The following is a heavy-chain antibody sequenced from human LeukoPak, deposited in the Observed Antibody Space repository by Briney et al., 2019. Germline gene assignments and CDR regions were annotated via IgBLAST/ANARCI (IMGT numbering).Heavy chain of an antibody. D-gene: IGHD5-12*01. CDR1: GGSFSGYY. J-gene: IGHJ4*02. CDR2: INHSGST. CDR3: ARVNSGYDFDY. Sequence: SETLSLTCAVYGGSFSGYYWSWIRQPPGKGLEWIGEINHSGSTNYNPSLKSRVTISVDTSKNQFSLKLSSVTAADTAVYYCARVNSGYDFDYWGQGTLVTVSS. V-gene: IGHV4-34*01.